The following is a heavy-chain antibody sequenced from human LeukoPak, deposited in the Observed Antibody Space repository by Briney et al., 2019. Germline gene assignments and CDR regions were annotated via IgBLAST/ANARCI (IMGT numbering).Heavy chain of an antibody. D-gene: IGHD5-24*01. J-gene: IGHJ4*02. Sequence: WESLRLSCAASGFTINSYWMSWVRQTPGKGLEWVANIEKDGSDKYYVDSVKGRFTISRDNAKTSLFLQMSRLRAEATAVYYCARSPRRDGYNYQIDYWGQGTLVTVSS. V-gene: IGHV3-7*02. CDR2: IEKDGSDK. CDR1: GFTINSYW. CDR3: ARSPRRDGYNYQIDY.